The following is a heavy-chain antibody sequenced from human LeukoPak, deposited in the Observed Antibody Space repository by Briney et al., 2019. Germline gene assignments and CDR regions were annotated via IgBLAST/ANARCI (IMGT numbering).Heavy chain of an antibody. D-gene: IGHD3-22*01. V-gene: IGHV3-23*01. CDR2: IGGTDGST. J-gene: IGHJ4*02. CDR3: AKRDSSGSYPYYFDY. CDR1: GFTFSNHA. Sequence: GGSLRLSCVASGFTFSNHAMSWVRLAPGKGLEWVSAIGGTDGSTYYTDSVKGRFTISGDNSKDTLYLQMNSLTVEDTATYYCAKRDSSGSYPYYFDYWGQGTLVTVSS.